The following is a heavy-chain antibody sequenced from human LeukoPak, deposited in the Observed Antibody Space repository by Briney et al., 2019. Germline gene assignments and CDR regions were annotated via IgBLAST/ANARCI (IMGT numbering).Heavy chain of an antibody. J-gene: IGHJ6*03. CDR3: AKDSQYYDFWSRYNYYYYYYMDV. CDR2: IPAGGDTT. CDR1: GFIFRTYA. D-gene: IGHD3-3*01. Sequence: QAGGSLRLSCAASGFIFRTYAMSWVRQAPGKGLEWVSGIPAGGDTTYYADPVKGRFTISRDNSENTLYLQMSTLRAEDTAVYYCAKDSQYYDFWSRYNYYYYYYMDVWGKGTTVTVSS. V-gene: IGHV3-23*01.